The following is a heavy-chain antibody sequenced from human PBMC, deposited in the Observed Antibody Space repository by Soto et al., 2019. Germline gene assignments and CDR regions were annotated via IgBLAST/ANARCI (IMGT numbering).Heavy chain of an antibody. J-gene: IGHJ6*02. Sequence: GESLKISCKASGYSFTTYWIAWVRQMPGKGLEWMGIINPGDSDIRYSPSFQGQVTISADNSISTAYLQWSSLKASDTAMYYCARHEQFYYYYYGIDVWGQGTAVTVYS. CDR3: ARHEQFYYYYYGIDV. V-gene: IGHV5-51*01. D-gene: IGHD4-4*01. CDR1: GYSFTTYW. CDR2: INPGDSDI.